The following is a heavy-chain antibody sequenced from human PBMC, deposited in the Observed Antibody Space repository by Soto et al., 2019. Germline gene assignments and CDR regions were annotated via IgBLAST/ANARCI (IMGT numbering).Heavy chain of an antibody. J-gene: IGHJ6*02. V-gene: IGHV4-39*01. D-gene: IGHD3-9*01. Sequence: KTSETLSLTCTVSGGSISSSSYYWGWIRQPPGKGLEWIGSIYYSGSTYYNPSLKSRVTISVDTSKNQFSLKLSSVTAADTAVYYCARHTDIMGSLYYYYGMDVWGQGTTVTVSS. CDR2: IYYSGST. CDR1: GGSISSSSYY. CDR3: ARHTDIMGSLYYYYGMDV.